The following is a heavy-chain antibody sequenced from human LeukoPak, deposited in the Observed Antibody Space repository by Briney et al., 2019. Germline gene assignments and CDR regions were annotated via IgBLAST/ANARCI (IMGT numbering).Heavy chain of an antibody. V-gene: IGHV4-39*01. J-gene: IGHJ5*02. CDR3: ARRVYNDYAIEA. D-gene: IGHD3-16*01. Sequence: SETLSLTCTVSGDSISSSTYYWGWIRQSPGKGLEWIGSISYSGTAYYNPPLRSRITMSVDTSTNQFSLRLSSVAAADSALDYCARRVYNDYAIEAWGQGALVTVSS. CDR1: GDSISSSTYY. CDR2: ISYSGTA.